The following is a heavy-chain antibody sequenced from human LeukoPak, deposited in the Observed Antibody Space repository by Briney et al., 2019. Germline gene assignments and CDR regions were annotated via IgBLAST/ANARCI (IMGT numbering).Heavy chain of an antibody. J-gene: IGHJ6*03. CDR3: ARDYSSSSGYFYYYYMDV. V-gene: IGHV4-59*11. CDR2: IYYSGST. D-gene: IGHD6-6*01. Sequence: KPSETLSLTCTVSGGSFSSHYRSWIRQPPGKGLEWIGYIYYSGSTNYNPSLKSRVTISVDTSKNQFSLKLSSVTAADTAVYYCARDYSSSSGYFYYYYMDVWGKGTTVTVSS. CDR1: GGSFSSHY.